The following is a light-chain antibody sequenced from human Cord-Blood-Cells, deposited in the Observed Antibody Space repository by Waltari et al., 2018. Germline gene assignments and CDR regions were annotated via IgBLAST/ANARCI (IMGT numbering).Light chain of an antibody. J-gene: IGKJ3*01. CDR2: AAS. CDR3: QQSYSTPFT. Sequence: IWMTQSPSLLSASTGDRVTITCRASQSISSYLNWYQQKPGKAPKLLIYAASSLQSGVPSRFSGSGSGTDFTLTISSLQPEDFATYYCQQSYSTPFTFGPGTKVDIK. CDR1: QSISSY. V-gene: IGKV1-39*01.